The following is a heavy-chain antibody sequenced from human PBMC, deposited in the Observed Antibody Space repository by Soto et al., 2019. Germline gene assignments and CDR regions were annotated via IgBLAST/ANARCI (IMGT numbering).Heavy chain of an antibody. CDR2: INPNSGGT. D-gene: IGHD3-10*01. CDR1: GYTFTGYY. Sequence: ASVKVSCKASGYTFTGYYMHWVRQAPGQGLEWMGWINPNSGGTNYAQKFQGWVTMTRDTSISTAYMELSRLRSDDTAVYYCARDVTMVRGVSYYMDVWGKGTTVTVSS. J-gene: IGHJ6*03. V-gene: IGHV1-2*04. CDR3: ARDVTMVRGVSYYMDV.